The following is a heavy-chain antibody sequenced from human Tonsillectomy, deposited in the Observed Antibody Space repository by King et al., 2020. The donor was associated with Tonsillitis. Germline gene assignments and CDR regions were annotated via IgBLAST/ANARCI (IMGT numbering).Heavy chain of an antibody. V-gene: IGHV3-23*04. CDR2: ISGSGDST. J-gene: IGHJ1*01. CDR3: AKRETKENEGSWYEANGGFQH. Sequence: VQLVESGGGLVQPGGSLRLSCAASGFTFSSYAMSWVRQAPGKGLEWVSAISGSGDSTYYADSVKGRFTISRDNSKNRLYLQMNRLRAEATAVYYCAKRETKENEGSWYEANGGFQHWGQGTLVTVSS. CDR1: GFTFSSYA. D-gene: IGHD6-13*01.